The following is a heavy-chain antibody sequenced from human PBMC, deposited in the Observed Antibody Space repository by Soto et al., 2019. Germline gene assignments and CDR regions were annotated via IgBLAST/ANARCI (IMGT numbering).Heavy chain of an antibody. CDR1: GFIFNNYA. J-gene: IGHJ3*01. CDR3: GKDPNGDYVGGFEF. Sequence: SGGSLRLSCAASGFIFNNYAMSWVRQAPGKGLEWVSGISASGSRTFYADSVKGRFTVSRDSSKNTLSLQMDSLRAEDTAVYFCGKDPNGDYVGGFEFWGPGTMVTVSS. CDR2: ISASGSRT. D-gene: IGHD4-17*01. V-gene: IGHV3-23*01.